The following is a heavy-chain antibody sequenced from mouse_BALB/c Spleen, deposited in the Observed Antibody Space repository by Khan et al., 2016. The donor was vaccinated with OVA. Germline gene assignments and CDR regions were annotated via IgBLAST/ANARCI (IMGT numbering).Heavy chain of an antibody. CDR1: GYTLTNYG. CDR2: INTYTGEP. Sequence: QIQLVQSGPELKKPGETVKISCKASGYTLTNYGMNWVKQAPGKGLKWMGWINTYTGEPTYAEDFKGRIAFSLETSASTAYLQINKLKNEDTATYFCARSNGNYWFAYWGQGTLVTVSP. V-gene: IGHV9-3-1*01. J-gene: IGHJ3*01. CDR3: ARSNGNYWFAY. D-gene: IGHD2-1*01.